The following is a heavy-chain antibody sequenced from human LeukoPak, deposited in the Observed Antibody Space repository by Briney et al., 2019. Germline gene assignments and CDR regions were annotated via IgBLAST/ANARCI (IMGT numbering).Heavy chain of an antibody. J-gene: IGHJ6*03. CDR3: AKPRGSSSVSDYYYYYMDV. Sequence: GGSLRLSCAASGFTFSSYAMSWVRQAPGKGLEWVSAISGSGGSTYYADSVKGRFTITRDNSKNTLYLQMNSLRAEDTAVYYCAKPRGSSSVSDYYYYYMDVWGKGTTVTVSS. V-gene: IGHV3-23*01. CDR2: ISGSGGST. CDR1: GFTFSSYA. D-gene: IGHD6-6*01.